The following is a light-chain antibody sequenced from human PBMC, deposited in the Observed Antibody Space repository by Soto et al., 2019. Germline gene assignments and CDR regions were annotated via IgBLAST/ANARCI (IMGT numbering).Light chain of an antibody. CDR1: SSDIGDNKY. CDR2: EVY. J-gene: IGLJ7*01. V-gene: IGLV2-14*01. Sequence: QSVLTQPASVSGSPGQSITISCTGTSSDIGDNKYVSWYQQHPGKAPKLMIYEVYHRPSGVSDRFSGSKSGNTASLTISGLQAEDEADYHFSSYTSSTTLVFGGGTQLTVL. CDR3: SSYTSSTTLV.